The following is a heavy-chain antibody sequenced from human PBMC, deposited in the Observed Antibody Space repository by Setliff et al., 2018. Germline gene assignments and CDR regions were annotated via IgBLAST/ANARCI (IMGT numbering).Heavy chain of an antibody. CDR1: GDSMSNFF. V-gene: IGHV4-4*08. CDR2: YRGGIT. CDR3: GRAPPNRYSGSYEYFYMDV. D-gene: IGHD1-26*01. J-gene: IGHJ6*03. Sequence: ETLSLTCRVAGDSMSNFFWSWIRQPPGKGLEWVGYYRGGITNYSPHLRSRATMSADRSRNQFSLNLNPVTAADTAVYYCGRAPPNRYSGSYEYFYMDVWGKGTTVTVSS.